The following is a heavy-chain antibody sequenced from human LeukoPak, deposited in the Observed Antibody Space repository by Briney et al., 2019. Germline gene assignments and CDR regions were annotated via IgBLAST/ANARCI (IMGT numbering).Heavy chain of an antibody. CDR2: ISGDGGST. D-gene: IGHD6-19*01. CDR3: ARESETSGWYDY. V-gene: IGHV3-43*02. Sequence: GGSLRLPCAAPGFIFDNYAIHWVRQAPGKGLEWVSLISGDGGSTFYADSVRGRFTIFRDNTRKSLSLQMSSLRSEDTALYYCARESETSGWYDYWGQGTLVTVSS. J-gene: IGHJ4*02. CDR1: GFIFDNYA.